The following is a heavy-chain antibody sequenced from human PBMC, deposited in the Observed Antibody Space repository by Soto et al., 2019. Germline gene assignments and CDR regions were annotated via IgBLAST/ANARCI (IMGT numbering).Heavy chain of an antibody. CDR1: GFTFSTYT. Sequence: GGSLRLSCAASGFTFSTYTMSWVRQPPGKGLEWVSAVLQTGSSTFYADSVKGRFTISRDNSKNTLYLQMNNLRAEDTAIYYCAKDFTPDGYWDFDYWGQGTLVTVS. D-gene: IGHD4-17*01. V-gene: IGHV3-23*01. CDR2: VLQTGSST. J-gene: IGHJ4*02. CDR3: AKDFTPDGYWDFDY.